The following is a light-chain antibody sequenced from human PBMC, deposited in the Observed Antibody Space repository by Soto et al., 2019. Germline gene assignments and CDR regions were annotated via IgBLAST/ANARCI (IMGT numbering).Light chain of an antibody. J-gene: IGKJ1*01. CDR1: QGISSW. CDR2: AAS. CDR3: QQSYSTPRMT. V-gene: IGKV1-39*01. Sequence: IQINQSPPTLPESVGDIFNIICRASQGISSWLAWYQQKPGKAPKLMIYAASSLQSGVPSRFSGSGCGTDFTLTISSLQPEDFATYYCQQSYSTPRMTFGQGTKVDIK.